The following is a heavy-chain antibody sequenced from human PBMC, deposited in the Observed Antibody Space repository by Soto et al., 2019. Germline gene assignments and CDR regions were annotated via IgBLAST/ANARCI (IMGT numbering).Heavy chain of an antibody. CDR2: IYYSGST. CDR3: ARAGSILEWLTRSYYFDY. V-gene: IGHV4-31*03. CDR1: GGSISSGGYY. J-gene: IGHJ4*02. D-gene: IGHD3-3*01. Sequence: QVQLQESGPGLVKPSQTLSLTCTVSGGSISSGGYYWSWIRQHPGKGLEWIGYIYYSGSTYYNPSLKSRVTIAVDTSKNQFSLKLSSVTAADTAVYYCARAGSILEWLTRSYYFDYWGQGTLVTVSS.